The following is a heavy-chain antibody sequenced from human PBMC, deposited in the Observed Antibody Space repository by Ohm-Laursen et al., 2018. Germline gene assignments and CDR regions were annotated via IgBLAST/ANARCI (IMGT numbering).Heavy chain of an antibody. D-gene: IGHD3-3*01. Sequence: SLRLSCAASGFTFSSYAMSWVRQAPGKGLEWVSAISGSGGSTYYADSVKGRFTISRDNSKNTLYLQMNSLRAEDTAVYYCAKAILARSQFDYWGQGTLVTVSS. CDR1: GFTFSSYA. CDR3: AKAILARSQFDY. V-gene: IGHV3-23*01. CDR2: ISGSGGST. J-gene: IGHJ4*02.